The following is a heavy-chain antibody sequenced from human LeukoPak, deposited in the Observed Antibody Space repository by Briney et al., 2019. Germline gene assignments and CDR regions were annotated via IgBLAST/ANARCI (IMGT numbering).Heavy chain of an antibody. CDR2: IYYSGST. V-gene: IGHV4-59*01. Sequence: SETLSLTCTVSGGSISSYYWSWIRQPPGKGLEWIGYIYYSGSTNYNPSLKGRVTISVDTSKNQFSLKLSSVTAADTAVYYCARLGGNYYDSSGYYYFWFDPWGQGTLVTVSS. CDR3: ARLGGNYYDSSGYYYFWFDP. CDR1: GGSISSYY. J-gene: IGHJ5*02. D-gene: IGHD3-22*01.